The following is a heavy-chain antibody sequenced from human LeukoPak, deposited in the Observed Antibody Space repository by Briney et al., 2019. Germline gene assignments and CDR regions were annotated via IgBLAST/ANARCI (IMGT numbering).Heavy chain of an antibody. D-gene: IGHD2/OR15-2a*01. CDR1: GFAFSTFW. J-gene: IGHJ4*02. CDR2: IKQDGSEK. CDR3: VRRHGGTPEY. Sequence: GGSLRLSCAASGFAFSTFWMTWVRQAPGKGLEWVANIKQDGSEKYYVDSVKGRFTISRDNAMNSLYLQMNSLTAEDTALYYCVRRHGGTPEYWGLGTLVTVSS. V-gene: IGHV3-7*03.